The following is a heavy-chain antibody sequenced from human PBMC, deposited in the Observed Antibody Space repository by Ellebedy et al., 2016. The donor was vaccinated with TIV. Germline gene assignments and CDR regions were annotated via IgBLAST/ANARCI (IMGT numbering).Heavy chain of an antibody. D-gene: IGHD3-10*02. V-gene: IGHV3-66*01. CDR3: ARASFYDVDLSGWYFDL. CDR2: LYTDDTT. Sequence: GGSLRLSCAASEFTFSHYSMNWVRQAPGRGPEWVSGLYTDDTTYYADSVKGRFTISRDNAKNTLYLHIDSLRTEDTAVYYCARASFYDVDLSGWYFDLWGRGTLVTVSS. CDR1: EFTFSHYS. J-gene: IGHJ2*01.